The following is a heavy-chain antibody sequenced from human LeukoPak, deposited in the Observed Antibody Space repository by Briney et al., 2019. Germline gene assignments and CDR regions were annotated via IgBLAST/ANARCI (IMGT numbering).Heavy chain of an antibody. J-gene: IGHJ4*02. CDR1: GYSFTSYW. CDR2: IYPGDSDT. D-gene: IGHD3-22*01. Sequence: GESLKISCKGSGYSFTSYWIGWVRQMPGEGLEWMGIIYPGDSDTRYSPSFQGQVTISADKSISNAYLQWSSLKASDTAMYYCARAIGIPGVDSANYYDSNFDYWGQGTLVTVSS. V-gene: IGHV5-51*01. CDR3: ARAIGIPGVDSANYYDSNFDY.